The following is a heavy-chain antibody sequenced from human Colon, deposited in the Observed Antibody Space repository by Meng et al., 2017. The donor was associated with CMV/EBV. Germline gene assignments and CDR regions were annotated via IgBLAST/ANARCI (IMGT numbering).Heavy chain of an antibody. CDR3: GRAGARGVPIDV. V-gene: IGHV4-4*07. Sequence: QGHVQESGPGLVKPSETLSLTCTVFGGSISGHYWTWIRRPAGEGLQWLGRIYSNGRIDENYSLRSRVTISVDTSKNQLSLRLTSVTAADTAVYYCGRAGARGVPIDVWGRGTLVTVSS. CDR1: GGSISGHY. D-gene: IGHD3-10*01. CDR2: IYSNGRI. J-gene: IGHJ1*01.